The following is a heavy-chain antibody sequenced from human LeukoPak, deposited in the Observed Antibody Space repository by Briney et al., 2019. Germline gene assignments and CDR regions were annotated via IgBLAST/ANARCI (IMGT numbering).Heavy chain of an antibody. CDR1: GFTFSSYS. J-gene: IGHJ3*02. D-gene: IGHD1-26*01. V-gene: IGHV3-21*01. CDR2: ISSSSSYI. CDR3: ARARSGSYSAFDI. Sequence: PGGSLRLSCAASGFTFSSYSMNWVRQAPGKGLEWVSSISSSSSYIYYADSVKGRFTISRDNAKNSLYLQMNSLRAEGTAVYYCARARSGSYSAFDIWGQGTMVTVSS.